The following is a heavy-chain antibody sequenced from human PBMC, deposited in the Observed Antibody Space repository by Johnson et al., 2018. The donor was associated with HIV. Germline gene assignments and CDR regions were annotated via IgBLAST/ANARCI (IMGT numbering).Heavy chain of an antibody. CDR3: AREGGVHCTGGVCYRSTDAFDL. D-gene: IGHD2-8*02. V-gene: IGHV3-30*03. CDR1: GFTFSSYG. CDR2: ISYDGTNE. J-gene: IGHJ3*01. Sequence: QVQLVESGGGVVQPGGSLRLSCAVSGFTFSSYGMHWVRQAPGKGLEWVSVISYDGTNEYYAESVKARFTISRDNSKNTLYLVMNRLRPEDTAVYYCAREGGVHCTGGVCYRSTDAFDLWGQGTMVTVSS.